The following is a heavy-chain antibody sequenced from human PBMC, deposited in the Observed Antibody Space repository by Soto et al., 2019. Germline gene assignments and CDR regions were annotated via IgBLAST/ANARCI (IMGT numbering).Heavy chain of an antibody. D-gene: IGHD2-21*02. CDR2: IYPGDSDT. J-gene: IGHJ4*02. CDR3: ARIRKNCGGDCYALEY. V-gene: IGHV5-51*01. Sequence: PGESLKISCKGSGYSFTSYWIGWVRQMPGKGLEWMRIIYPGDSDTRYSPSFQGQVTISADKTISTAYLQWSSLKASDTAMHYCARIRKNCGGDCYALEYCGPGTLVTVSS. CDR1: GYSFTSYW.